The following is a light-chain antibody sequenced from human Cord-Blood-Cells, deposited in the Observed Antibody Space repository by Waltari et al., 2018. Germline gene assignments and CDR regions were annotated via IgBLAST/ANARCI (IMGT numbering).Light chain of an antibody. J-gene: IGLJ2*01. CDR3: QVWDSSSDHVV. V-gene: IGLV3-21*04. CDR2: YDS. Sequence: SYVLTQPPSVSVAPGKTARITCGGNNIGRKSVHWYQQKPGQAPVLVIYYDSDRPSGIPERFSGSNSGNTATLTISRVEAGDEANYYCQVWDSSSDHVVFGGGTKLNVL. CDR1: NIGRKS.